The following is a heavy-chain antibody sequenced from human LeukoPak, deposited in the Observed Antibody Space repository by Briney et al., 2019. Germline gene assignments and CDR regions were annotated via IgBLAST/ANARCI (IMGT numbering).Heavy chain of an antibody. J-gene: IGHJ3*01. CDR2: INPSGGST. CDR1: GYTFTSYG. CDR3: AELGITMIGGV. D-gene: IGHD3-10*02. V-gene: IGHV1-46*01. Sequence: ASVKVSCKASGYTFTSYGISWVRQAPGQGLEWMGIINPSGGSTSYAQKFQGRVTMTRDMSTSTVYMELSSLRAEDTAVYYCAELGITMIGGVWGQGTMVTVSS.